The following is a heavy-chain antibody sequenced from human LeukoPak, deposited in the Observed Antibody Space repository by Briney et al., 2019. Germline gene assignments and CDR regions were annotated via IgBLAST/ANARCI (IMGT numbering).Heavy chain of an antibody. V-gene: IGHV3-23*01. J-gene: IGHJ4*02. CDR1: GLAFSSYA. CDR3: ATPAAYFYDGGGYLSH. D-gene: IGHD3-22*01. CDR2: TRGSDAST. Sequence: WGSLSLSCAASGLAFSSYAMSWVRQTPGKGLEWVSVTRGSDASTHYLDSVKGRFTISRDTSNNTLYLQMNSLRADDTAVYYCATPAAYFYDGGGYLSHWGQGTLVTVSS.